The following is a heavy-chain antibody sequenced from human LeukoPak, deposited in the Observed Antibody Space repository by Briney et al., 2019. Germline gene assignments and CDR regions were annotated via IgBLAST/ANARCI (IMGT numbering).Heavy chain of an antibody. V-gene: IGHV3-21*01. J-gene: IGHJ4*02. Sequence: GGSLRLSCAASGFTFSSYAMNWVRQAPGKGLEWVSSISSSSSYIYYADSVKGRFTISRDNAKNSLYLQMNSLRAEDTAVYYCARDSATAHDYWGQGTLVTVSS. CDR2: ISSSSSYI. D-gene: IGHD1-1*01. CDR3: ARDSATAHDY. CDR1: GFTFSSYA.